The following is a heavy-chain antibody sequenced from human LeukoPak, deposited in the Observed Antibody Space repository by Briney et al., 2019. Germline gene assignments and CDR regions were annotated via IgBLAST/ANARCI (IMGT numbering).Heavy chain of an antibody. D-gene: IGHD5-18*01. CDR2: INHSGST. J-gene: IGHJ4*02. CDR3: ARTRARGYSYGFFDY. CDR1: GGSFSGCY. Sequence: KTSETLSLTRAVYGGSFSGCYWSWIRQPPGKGLEWIGEINHSGSTNYNPSLKSRVTISVDTSKNQFSLKLSSVTAADTAVYYCARTRARGYSYGFFDYGGQGTLVTVSS. V-gene: IGHV4-34*01.